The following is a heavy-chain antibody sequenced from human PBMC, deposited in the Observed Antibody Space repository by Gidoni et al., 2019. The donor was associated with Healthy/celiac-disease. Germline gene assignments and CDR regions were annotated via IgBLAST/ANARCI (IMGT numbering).Heavy chain of an antibody. V-gene: IGHV4-34*01. CDR3: ARGGRRAKMVGATYYFDY. CDR2: INHSGST. D-gene: IGHD1-26*01. Sequence: QVQLQQWGAGLLKPSETLSLTCSVYGWSFSGYSWSWIRLPPGKVLEWIGEINHSGSTNYNPSLKSRVTISGDTSKNQFSMKLSSVTAADTAVDYCARGGRRAKMVGATYYFDYWGQGTLVTVSA. J-gene: IGHJ4*02. CDR1: GWSFSGYS.